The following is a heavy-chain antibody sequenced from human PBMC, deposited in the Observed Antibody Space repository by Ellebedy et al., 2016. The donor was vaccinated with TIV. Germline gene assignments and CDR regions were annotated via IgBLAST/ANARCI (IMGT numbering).Heavy chain of an antibody. D-gene: IGHD2-15*01. CDR3: ARDLEIGTGGTEFFQH. J-gene: IGHJ1*01. CDR2: IWYDGSNK. V-gene: IGHV3-33*01. CDR1: GFIFSSYA. Sequence: GESLKISXAASGFIFSSYAMHWVRQAPGKGLEWVAVIWYDGSNKYYADSVKGRFTISRDNAKNMLYLQMNSLRAEDTAVYYCARDLEIGTGGTEFFQHWGQGTLVTVSS.